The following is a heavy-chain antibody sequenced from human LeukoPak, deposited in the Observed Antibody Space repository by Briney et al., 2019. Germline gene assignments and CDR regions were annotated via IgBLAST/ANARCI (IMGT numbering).Heavy chain of an antibody. CDR2: IYYSGST. CDR1: GGSISSGGYY. J-gene: IGHJ6*02. CDR3: AREPPDDYDFWSGYYWKGNGMDV. Sequence: SETLPLTCTVSGGSISSGGYYWSWIRQHPGKGLEWIGYIYYSGSTYYNPSLKSRVTISVDTSKNQFSLKLSSVTAADTAVYYCAREPPDDYDFWSGYYWKGNGMDVWGQGTTVTVSS. V-gene: IGHV4-31*03. D-gene: IGHD3-3*01.